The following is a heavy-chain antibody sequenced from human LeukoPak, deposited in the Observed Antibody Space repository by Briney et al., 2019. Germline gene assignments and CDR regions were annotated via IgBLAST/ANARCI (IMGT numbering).Heavy chain of an antibody. CDR3: ARDIIGEDILSY. CDR1: GFTFSSYG. CDR2: IWYDGSNK. V-gene: IGHV3-33*01. D-gene: IGHD3-9*01. Sequence: PGGSLRLSCAVSGFTFSSYGMHWVRQAPGKGLEWVAVIWYDGSNKYYADSVKGRFTISRDNSKNTLYLQMNSLRAEDTAVYYCARDIIGEDILSYWGQGTLVTVSS. J-gene: IGHJ4*02.